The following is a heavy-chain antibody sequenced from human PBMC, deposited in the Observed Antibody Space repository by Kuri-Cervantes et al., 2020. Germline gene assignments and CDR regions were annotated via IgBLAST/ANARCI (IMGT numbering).Heavy chain of an antibody. J-gene: IGHJ4*02. Sequence: GGSLRLSCAASGFTFSNYDIHWVRQGPGKGLEWVAVVWYDGSNKYHADSVKGRFTISRDNAKNSLFLQVTSLTAEDTAIYYCARAGAINTVDFWGRGTLVTVSS. D-gene: IGHD5-24*01. CDR1: GFTFSNYD. CDR2: VWYDGSNK. CDR3: ARAGAINTVDF. V-gene: IGHV3-30*12.